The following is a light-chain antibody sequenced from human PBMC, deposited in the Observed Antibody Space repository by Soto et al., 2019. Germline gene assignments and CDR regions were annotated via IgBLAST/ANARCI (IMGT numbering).Light chain of an antibody. J-gene: IGKJ1*01. CDR2: DAS. Sequence: DIQMTQSPSTLSASVGDRVTITCRASQSISSWLAWYQQKPGKAPKLLIYDASSLESGVPSRFSGSGSGTGFTLTISSLQPDDFATYYCQQYNRYSTFGQGTKVDIK. CDR3: QQYNRYST. CDR1: QSISSW. V-gene: IGKV1-5*01.